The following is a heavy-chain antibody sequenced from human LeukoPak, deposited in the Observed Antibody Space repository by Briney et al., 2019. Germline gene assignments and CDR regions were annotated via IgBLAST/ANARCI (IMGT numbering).Heavy chain of an antibody. CDR2: INPNSGGT. V-gene: IGHV1-2*02. CDR3: AREGYYDSSGYYAY. D-gene: IGHD3-22*01. J-gene: IGHJ4*02. CDR1: GYTFTGYY. Sequence: ASVKVSCKASGYTFTGYYMHWVRQAPGQGLEWMGWINPNSGGTNYAQKFQGRVTMTRDTSISTAYMELRSLRSDDTAVYYCAREGYYDSSGYYAYWGQGTLVTVSS.